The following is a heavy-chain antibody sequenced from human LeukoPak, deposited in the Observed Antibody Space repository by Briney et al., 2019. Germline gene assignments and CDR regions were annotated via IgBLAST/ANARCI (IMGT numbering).Heavy chain of an antibody. D-gene: IGHD2-2*01. CDR2: INPSGGST. J-gene: IGHJ3*02. Sequence: ASVKVSCKASGYTFTSYYMHWVRQAPGQGLEWMGIINPSGGSTSYAQKFQGRVTMTRDTSTSTVYMELSSLRSEDTAVYYCARICSSTSCSVDAFDIWGQGTMVTVSS. V-gene: IGHV1-46*01. CDR3: ARICSSTSCSVDAFDI. CDR1: GYTFTSYY.